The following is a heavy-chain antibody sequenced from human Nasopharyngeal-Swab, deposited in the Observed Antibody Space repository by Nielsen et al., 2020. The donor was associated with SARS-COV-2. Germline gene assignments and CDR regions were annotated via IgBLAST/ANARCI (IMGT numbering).Heavy chain of an antibody. D-gene: IGHD1-26*01. Sequence: GESLKISCAASGFTFSSYSMNRVRQAPGKGLEWVSSISSSSSYIYYADSVKGRFTISRDNAKNSLYLQMNSLRAEDTAVYYCARRVVGTGNYYYGMDVWGQGTTVTVSS. CDR2: ISSSSSYI. V-gene: IGHV3-21*01. CDR1: GFTFSSYS. CDR3: ARRVVGTGNYYYGMDV. J-gene: IGHJ6*02.